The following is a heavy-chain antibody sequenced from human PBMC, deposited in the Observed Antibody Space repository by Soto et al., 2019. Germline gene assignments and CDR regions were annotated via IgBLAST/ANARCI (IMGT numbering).Heavy chain of an antibody. Sequence: PSETLSLTCTVSGGSISSYYWTWIRQPAGKGLEWIGRIHISGSTNYNPSLKSRVTMSVDTSKNKFSLRLSSVTAADTAVYYCARANDLSPSEWGQGTLVTVSS. V-gene: IGHV4-4*07. CDR3: ARANDLSPSE. CDR1: GGSISSYY. J-gene: IGHJ4*02. CDR2: IHISGST.